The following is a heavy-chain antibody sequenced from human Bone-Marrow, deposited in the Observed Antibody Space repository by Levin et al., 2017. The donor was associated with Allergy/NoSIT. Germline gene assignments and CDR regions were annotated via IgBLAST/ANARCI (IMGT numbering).Heavy chain of an antibody. J-gene: IGHJ4*02. D-gene: IGHD3-16*01. CDR2: ISNSGSRT. V-gene: IGHV3-23*01. CDR3: TKDSLGDTIGDS. CDR1: GFTFKNSA. Sequence: GGSLRLSCAASGFTFKNSAMSWVRQAPGKGLEWVSSISNSGSRTFYSNSVTGRFTISRDISKYTLFLEINSLRDDDTAMSYCTKDSLGDTIGDSWGQGTRVTVSS.